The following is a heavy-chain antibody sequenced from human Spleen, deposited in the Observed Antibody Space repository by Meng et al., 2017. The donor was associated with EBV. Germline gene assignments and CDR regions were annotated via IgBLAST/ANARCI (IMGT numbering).Heavy chain of an antibody. CDR1: GGSISSSNW. Sequence: QGQRQQSGPGLVKPSGTLSLACAVSGGSISSSNWWSWVRQPPGKGLEWIGEIYHSGSTNYNPSLKSRVTISIDKSKNQFSLKLNSVTAADTAMYYCARVELGSAYYFDYWGQGTLVTVSS. D-gene: IGHD3-10*01. J-gene: IGHJ4*02. CDR2: IYHSGST. V-gene: IGHV4-4*02. CDR3: ARVELGSAYYFDY.